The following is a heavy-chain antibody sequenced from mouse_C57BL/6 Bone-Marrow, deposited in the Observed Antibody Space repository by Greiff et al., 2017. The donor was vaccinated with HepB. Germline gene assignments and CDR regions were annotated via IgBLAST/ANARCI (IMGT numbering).Heavy chain of an antibody. CDR1: GYTFTSYW. J-gene: IGHJ3*01. V-gene: IGHV1-55*01. Sequence: QVQLKQPGAELVKPGASVKMSCKASGYTFTSYWITWVKQRPGQGLEWIGDIYPGSGSTNYNEKFKSKATLTVDTSSSTAYMQLSSLTSEDSAVYYCALCGSSYAWFAYWGQGTLVTVSA. CDR2: IYPGSGST. D-gene: IGHD1-1*01. CDR3: ALCGSSYAWFAY.